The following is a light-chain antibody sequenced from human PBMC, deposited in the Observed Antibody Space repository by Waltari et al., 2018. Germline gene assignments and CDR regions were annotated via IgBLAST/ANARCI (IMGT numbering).Light chain of an antibody. CDR3: QHFNSYPFI. Sequence: DIQMTQSPSTLSASVGDRVTIPCRASQSIGNYLACYQQKPGKAPKLLIFMASTLQREVPSRFSGSGSGTEFALTISGLQADDFATYFCQHFNSYPFIFGRGTKLEIK. J-gene: IGKJ2*01. V-gene: IGKV1-5*03. CDR1: QSIGNY. CDR2: MAS.